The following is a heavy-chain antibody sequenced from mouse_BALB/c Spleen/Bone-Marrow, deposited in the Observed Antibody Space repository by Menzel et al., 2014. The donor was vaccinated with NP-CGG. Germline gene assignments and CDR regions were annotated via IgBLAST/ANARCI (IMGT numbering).Heavy chain of an antibody. CDR3: GRNYYGSSYYFDY. Sequence: EVQGVESGGDLVKPGGSLKLSCVASGFTFXSYGMSWVRQTPDKRLEWVATISSGGSYTYYPDSVKGRFTISRDNAKNTLYLQMSSLKSEDTAMYYCGRNYYGSSYYFDYWGQGTTLTVSS. D-gene: IGHD1-1*01. V-gene: IGHV5-6*01. CDR1: GFTFXSYG. J-gene: IGHJ2*01. CDR2: ISSGGSYT.